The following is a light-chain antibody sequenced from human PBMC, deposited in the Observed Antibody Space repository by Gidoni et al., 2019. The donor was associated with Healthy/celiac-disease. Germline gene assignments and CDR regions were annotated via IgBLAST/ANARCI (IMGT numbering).Light chain of an antibody. CDR1: QSISSW. CDR2: KAS. J-gene: IGKJ1*01. Sequence: DIQLTQSPSTLSASVGDRVTITCRASQSISSWLDWYQQKPGKAPKLLIYKASSLESGVPSRFSGSGSGTEFTLTISSLQPDDFATYYCQQYKSYCWTFGQGTKVEIK. V-gene: IGKV1-5*03. CDR3: QQYKSYCWT.